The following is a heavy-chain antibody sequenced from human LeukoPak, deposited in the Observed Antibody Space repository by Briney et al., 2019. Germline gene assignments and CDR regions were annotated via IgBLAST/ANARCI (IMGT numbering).Heavy chain of an antibody. CDR2: INHSGST. D-gene: IGHD3-10*01. Sequence: PSETLSLTCAVYGGSFSGYYWSWIRQPPGKGLEWIGEINHSGSTNYNPSLKSRVTISVDTSKNQFSLKLSSVTAADTAVYYCAEDYYGSGSHYWGQGTLVTVSS. CDR3: AEDYYGSGSHY. CDR1: GGSFSGYY. V-gene: IGHV4-34*01. J-gene: IGHJ4*02.